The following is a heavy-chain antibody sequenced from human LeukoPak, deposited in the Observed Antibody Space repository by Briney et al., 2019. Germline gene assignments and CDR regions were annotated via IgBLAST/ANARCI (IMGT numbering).Heavy chain of an antibody. CDR2: VYYSGST. CDR3: ARAVSGWYWFDP. CDR1: GGSISSYY. Sequence: SETLSLTCTVSGGSISSYYWSWIRQPPGKGLEWIGYVYYSGSTNYNPSLKSRVTISVDTSKNQFSLELSSVTAADTAVYYCARAVSGWYWFDPWGQGTLVTVSS. V-gene: IGHV4-59*01. D-gene: IGHD6-19*01. J-gene: IGHJ5*02.